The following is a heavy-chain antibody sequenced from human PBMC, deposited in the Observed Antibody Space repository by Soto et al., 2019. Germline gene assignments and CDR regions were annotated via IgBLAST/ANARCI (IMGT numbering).Heavy chain of an antibody. J-gene: IGHJ6*02. CDR1: GYTFTSYG. V-gene: IGHV1-18*01. CDR3: ARGAAAGHYYYYGMDV. D-gene: IGHD6-13*01. Sequence: GASVKVSCKASGYTFTSYGISWVRQAPGQGLEWMGWISAYNGNTNYAQKLQGRVTMTTDTSTSTAYMELRSLRSDDTAVYYCARGAAAGHYYYYGMDVWGQGTTVTVS. CDR2: ISAYNGNT.